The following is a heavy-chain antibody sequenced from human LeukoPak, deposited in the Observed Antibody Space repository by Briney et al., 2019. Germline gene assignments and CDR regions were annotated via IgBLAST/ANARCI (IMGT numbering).Heavy chain of an antibody. CDR3: ARAYDPHVADPFDY. D-gene: IGHD2-21*01. CDR1: GFTFSSYA. V-gene: IGHV3-30*02. Sequence: SGGSLRLSCAASGFTFSSYAMHWVRQAPGKGLEWVAFIRYDGSNKYYADSVKGRFTISRDNSKDTLYLQMNSLRAEDTALYHCARAYDPHVADPFDYWGQGTLVTVSS. CDR2: IRYDGSNK. J-gene: IGHJ4*02.